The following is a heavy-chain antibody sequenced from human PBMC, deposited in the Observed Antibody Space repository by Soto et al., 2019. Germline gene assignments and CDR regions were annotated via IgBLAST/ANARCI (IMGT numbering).Heavy chain of an antibody. CDR3: AASPSFWQNYYYGAMAV. J-gene: IGHJ6*04. Sequence: QVQLVQSGPEVKKPGTSVKVSCKTSGFTFTSSAIQWVRQARGQRLEWIGWIVVGSDNTNYAQKLQDRVTISRDLSTHPIYMDLRGLRSEDTAVYYCAASPSFWQNYYYGAMAVWGKGTTVTVSS. CDR2: IVVGSDNT. V-gene: IGHV1-58*02. CDR1: GFTFTSSA.